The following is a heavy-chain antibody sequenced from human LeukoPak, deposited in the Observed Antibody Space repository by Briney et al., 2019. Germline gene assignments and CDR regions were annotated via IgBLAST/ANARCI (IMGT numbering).Heavy chain of an antibody. J-gene: IGHJ4*02. CDR1: GFTLSGYY. Sequence: GGSLRPSCAASGFTLSGYYMSWIRQAPGKGLEWVSYITNIGRTRYYADSVKGRFTISRDNAKNSLFLQMNSLRAEDTAVYYCARDRVVGATDFDYWGQGTLVTVSS. V-gene: IGHV3-11*01. D-gene: IGHD1-26*01. CDR3: ARDRVVGATDFDY. CDR2: ITNIGRTR.